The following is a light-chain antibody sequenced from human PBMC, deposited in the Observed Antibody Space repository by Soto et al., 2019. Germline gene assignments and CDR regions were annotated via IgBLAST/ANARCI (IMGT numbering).Light chain of an antibody. Sequence: EILLTQSPGTLSVSPGERATLSSSASQSVSLTALAWYQQKPGQAPRLLIYGASSRATGIPDRFSGSGSGTDFNLTISSLQTEDFATYYCQQSYSTPPTFGPGTKVDIK. CDR2: GAS. V-gene: IGKV3-20*01. J-gene: IGKJ3*01. CDR1: QSVSLTA. CDR3: QQSYSTPPT.